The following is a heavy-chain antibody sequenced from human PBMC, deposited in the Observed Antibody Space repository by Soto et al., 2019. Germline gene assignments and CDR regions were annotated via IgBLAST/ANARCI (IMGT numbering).Heavy chain of an antibody. CDR3: ARDHERQPGIVAT. V-gene: IGHV3-21*01. Sequence: GGSLRLSCAASGFTFSSYSMNWVRQAPGKGLEWVSSISSSSSSYIYYADSVKGRFTISRDNAKNSLYLQMNSLRAEDTAVYYCARDHERQPGIVATWGQGTLVTVS. CDR1: GFTFSSYS. CDR2: ISSSSSSYI. J-gene: IGHJ4*02. D-gene: IGHD1-26*01.